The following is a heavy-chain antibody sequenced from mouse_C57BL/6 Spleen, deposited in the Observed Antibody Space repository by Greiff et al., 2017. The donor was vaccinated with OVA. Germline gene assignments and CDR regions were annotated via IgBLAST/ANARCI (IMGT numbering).Heavy chain of an antibody. Sequence: DVKLVESGGGLVKPGGSLKLSCAASGFTFSDYGMHWVRQAPEKGLEWVAYISSGSSTIYYADTVKGRFTISRDNAKNTLFLQMTSLRSEDTAMYYCARQGDYYGSILWYFDVWGTGTTVTVSS. V-gene: IGHV5-17*01. CDR3: ARQGDYYGSILWYFDV. CDR2: ISSGSSTI. D-gene: IGHD1-1*01. CDR1: GFTFSDYG. J-gene: IGHJ1*03.